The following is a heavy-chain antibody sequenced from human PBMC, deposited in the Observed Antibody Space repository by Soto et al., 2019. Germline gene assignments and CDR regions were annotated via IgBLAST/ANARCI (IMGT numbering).Heavy chain of an antibody. D-gene: IGHD3-16*01. J-gene: IGHJ4*02. V-gene: IGHV3-9*01. Sequence: GGSLRLSCAVSGFTFDDNAMHWVRQAPEKGLEWVSGINWKSDIGYADSVKGRFTISRDNTENSLYLQMNSLRAEDTALYYCAISQDRGGRTTFIYWGQGTQVTVSS. CDR1: GFTFDDNA. CDR2: INWKSDI. CDR3: AISQDRGGRTTFIY.